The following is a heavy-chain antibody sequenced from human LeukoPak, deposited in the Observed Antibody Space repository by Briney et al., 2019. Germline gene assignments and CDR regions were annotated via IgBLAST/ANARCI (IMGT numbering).Heavy chain of an antibody. CDR2: IYTSGST. Sequence: SETLSLTCTGSGGSISSYYWSWIRQPAGKGLEWIWRIYTSGSTNYNPSLKSRVTISVDTSKNQFSLKLSSVTAADTAVYYCARPQITMVRGVITEYYFDYWGQGTLVTVSS. CDR3: ARPQITMVRGVITEYYFDY. CDR1: GGSISSYY. J-gene: IGHJ4*02. V-gene: IGHV4-4*07. D-gene: IGHD3-10*01.